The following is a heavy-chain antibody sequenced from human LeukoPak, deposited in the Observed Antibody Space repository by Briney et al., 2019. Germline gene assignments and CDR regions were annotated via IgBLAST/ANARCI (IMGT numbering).Heavy chain of an antibody. Sequence: GGSLRLSCAASGFTFSSYSMNWVRQAPGKGLEWVSYISSSSSTIYYADSVKGRFTISRDNDKNSLYLQMNSLRAEDTAVYYCAREPPDYYDSSGSPLYMDVWGKGTTVTVSS. D-gene: IGHD3-22*01. CDR1: GFTFSSYS. CDR3: AREPPDYYDSSGSPLYMDV. V-gene: IGHV3-48*04. J-gene: IGHJ6*03. CDR2: ISSSSSTI.